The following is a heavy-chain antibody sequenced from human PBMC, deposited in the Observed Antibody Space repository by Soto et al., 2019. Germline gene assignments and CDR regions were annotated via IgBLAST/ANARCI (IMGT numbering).Heavy chain of an antibody. CDR3: ATSWELKPHYDC. CDR1: GFTFSSYA. J-gene: IGHJ4*02. Sequence: GGSLRLSCAAYGFTFSSYAMHWVRQAPGKGLESVATISSSAATTYYADSVKGRFTISRDNSKDTLYLLMSSLRVGDTAVYFCATSWELKPHYDCSGQVSMGTFSS. D-gene: IGHD1-26*01. CDR2: ISSSAATT. V-gene: IGHV3-23*01.